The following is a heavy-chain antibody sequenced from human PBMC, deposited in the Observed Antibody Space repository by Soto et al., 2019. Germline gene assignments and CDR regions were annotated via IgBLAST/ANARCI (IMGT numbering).Heavy chain of an antibody. Sequence: GGSLRLSCAASGFTVSSNYMSWVRQAPGKGLEWVSVIYSGGSTYYADSVKGRFTISRDNSKNTLYLQMNSLRAEDTAVYYCARAGDGDYQPPYAFDIWGQGTMVTVSS. D-gene: IGHD4-17*01. V-gene: IGHV3-66*01. J-gene: IGHJ3*02. CDR3: ARAGDGDYQPPYAFDI. CDR1: GFTVSSNY. CDR2: IYSGGST.